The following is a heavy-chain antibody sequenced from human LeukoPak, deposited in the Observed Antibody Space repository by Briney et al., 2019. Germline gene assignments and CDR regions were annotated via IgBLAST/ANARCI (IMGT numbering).Heavy chain of an antibody. Sequence: PGGSLRLSCAASGFTFSSYGMHWVRQAPGKGLEWVAVIWYDGSNKYYADSVKGRFTISRDNSKNTLYLQMNSLRAEDTAVYYCASTFPYCGDGSCALGGQGTLVIVSS. V-gene: IGHV3-33*01. CDR1: GFTFSSYG. CDR3: ASTFPYCGDGSCAL. D-gene: IGHD2-15*01. CDR2: IWYDGSNK. J-gene: IGHJ1*01.